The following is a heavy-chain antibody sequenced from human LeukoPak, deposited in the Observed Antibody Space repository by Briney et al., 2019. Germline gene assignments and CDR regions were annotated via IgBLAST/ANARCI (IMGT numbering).Heavy chain of an antibody. CDR1: GLTFSDYY. D-gene: IGHD6-13*01. J-gene: IGHJ4*02. CDR3: ARGSRYSSRQTFVDY. V-gene: IGHV3-11*01. CDR2: ISSSGSTI. Sequence: PGGSLRLSCAASGLTFSDYYMSWIRPAPGKGLEWVSYISSSGSTIYSADSVKGRFTISRDNAKNSLYLQMNSLRAEDTAVYYCARGSRYSSRQTFVDYWGQGTLVTVSS.